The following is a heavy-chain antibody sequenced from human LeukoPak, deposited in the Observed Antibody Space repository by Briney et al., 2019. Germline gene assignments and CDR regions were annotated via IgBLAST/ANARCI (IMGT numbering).Heavy chain of an antibody. CDR3: ADGVSSSWHSPYWYFDL. CDR2: IYYSGST. Sequence: PSETLSLTCTVSGGSISSYYWSWIRQPPGKGLEWIGYIYYSGSTNYNPSLKSRVTISVDTSKNQFSLKLSSVTAADTAVYYCADGVSSSWHSPYWYFDLWGRGTLVTVSS. CDR1: GGSISSYY. J-gene: IGHJ2*01. D-gene: IGHD6-13*01. V-gene: IGHV4-59*12.